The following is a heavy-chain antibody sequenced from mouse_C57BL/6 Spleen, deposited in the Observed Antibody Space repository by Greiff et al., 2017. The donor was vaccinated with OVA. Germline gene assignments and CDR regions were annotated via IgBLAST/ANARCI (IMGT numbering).Heavy chain of an antibody. CDR1: GYTFTDYN. CDR2: INPNNGGT. Sequence: VQLQQSGPELVKPGASVKMSCKASGYTFTDYNMHWVKQSHGQSLEWIGYINPNNGGTSYNQKFKGKATLTVNKSSSTAYMELRSLTSRDSAVYYCARSFITTVEDYWGQGTTLTVAS. CDR3: ARSFITTVEDY. V-gene: IGHV1-22*01. D-gene: IGHD1-1*01. J-gene: IGHJ2*01.